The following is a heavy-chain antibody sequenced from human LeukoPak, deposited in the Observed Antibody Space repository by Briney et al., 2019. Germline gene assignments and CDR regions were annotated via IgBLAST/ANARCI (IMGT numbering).Heavy chain of an antibody. CDR3: AKDSSYEWNSNWFDP. J-gene: IGHJ5*02. Sequence: GGSLRLSCAASGFTFDDYAMHWVRHAPGKCREGVSGISWNSGSIGYADSVKGRFTISRDNAKNSLYLQMNSLRAEDTALYYCAKDSSYEWNSNWFDPWGQGTLVTVSS. D-gene: IGHD3-16*01. CDR2: ISWNSGSI. CDR1: GFTFDDYA. V-gene: IGHV3-9*01.